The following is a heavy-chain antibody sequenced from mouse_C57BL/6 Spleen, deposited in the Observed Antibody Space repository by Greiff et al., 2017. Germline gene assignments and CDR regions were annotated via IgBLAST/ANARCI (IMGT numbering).Heavy chain of an antibody. Sequence: EVKVVESGGGLVQPGGSLSLSCAASGFTFTDYYMSWVRQPPGKALEWLGFIRNKANGYTTEYSASVKGRFTISRDNSQSILYLQMNALRAEDSATYYCASNDYGSAWFAYWGQGTLVTVSA. CDR2: IRNKANGYTT. D-gene: IGHD2-4*01. J-gene: IGHJ3*01. CDR3: ASNDYGSAWFAY. V-gene: IGHV7-3*01. CDR1: GFTFTDYY.